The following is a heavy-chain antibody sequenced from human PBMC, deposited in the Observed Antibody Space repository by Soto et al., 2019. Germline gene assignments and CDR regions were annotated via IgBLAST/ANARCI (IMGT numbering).Heavy chain of an antibody. V-gene: IGHV1-18*04. CDR1: GYTFTSYG. D-gene: IGHD3-22*01. CDR2: ISAYNGNT. CDR3: AVDYYDSSGYFLSLDP. J-gene: IGHJ5*02. Sequence: ASVKVSWKASGYTFTSYGISWVRQAPGQGLEWMGWISAYNGNTNYAQKLQGRVTMTTDTSTSTAYMELRSLRSDDTAVYYCAVDYYDSSGYFLSLDPWGQGTLVTVSS.